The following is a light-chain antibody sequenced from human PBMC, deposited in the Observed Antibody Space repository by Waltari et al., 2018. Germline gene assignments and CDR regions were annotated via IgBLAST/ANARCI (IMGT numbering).Light chain of an antibody. Sequence: ELVLTQSPGTLSFSPGETATLSCRASQSVTSSYLAWYQQKPGQAPRLLIYGASSRATGIPDRFSGSGSGTDFTLTISRLEPEDFAVYYCQQFYTTPPTFGQGTKVEIK. CDR1: QSVTSSY. J-gene: IGKJ1*01. V-gene: IGKV3-20*01. CDR3: QQFYTTPPT. CDR2: GAS.